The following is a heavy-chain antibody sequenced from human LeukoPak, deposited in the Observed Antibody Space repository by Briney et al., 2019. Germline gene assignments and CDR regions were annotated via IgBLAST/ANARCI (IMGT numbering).Heavy chain of an antibody. V-gene: IGHV4-61*01. CDR1: GGSVSSNNYF. D-gene: IGHD3-22*01. CDR2: IYYTGGT. CDR3: ARDYYESSGYYRPGDY. J-gene: IGHJ4*02. Sequence: PSENLSLTCTVSGGSVSSNNYFWIWMRQPPGRGLEWIGYIYYTGGTDYNPSLKSRVTISIDTSKNQFSLKLSSVTAADTAVYYCARDYYESSGYYRPGDYWGQGTLVTVSS.